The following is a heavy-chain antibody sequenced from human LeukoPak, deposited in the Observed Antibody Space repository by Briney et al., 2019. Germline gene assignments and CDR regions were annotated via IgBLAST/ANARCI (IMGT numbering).Heavy chain of an antibody. J-gene: IGHJ3*02. Sequence: GGSLRLSCAASGFTFSDYYMSWIRQAPGKGLEWVSYISSSGSTIYYADSVKGRFTISNAKNSLYLQMNSLRAEDTAVYYCASPLSGYSSGYLPEAGAFDIWGQGTMVTVSS. D-gene: IGHD3-22*01. CDR1: GFTFSDYY. CDR2: ISSSGSTI. V-gene: IGHV3-11*04. CDR3: ASPLSGYSSGYLPEAGAFDI.